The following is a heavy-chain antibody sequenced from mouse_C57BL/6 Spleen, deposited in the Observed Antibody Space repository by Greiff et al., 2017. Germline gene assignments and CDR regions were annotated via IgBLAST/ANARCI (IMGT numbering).Heavy chain of an antibody. CDR2: IYPSDSET. D-gene: IGHD1-1*01. V-gene: IGHV1-61*01. Sequence: VQLQQPGAELVRPGSSVKLSCKASGYTFTSYWMDWVKQRPGQGLEWIGNIYPSDSETHYNQKFKDKATLTVDKSSSTAYMQLSSLTSKDSAVYYCARNYGSSHYYFDYWGQGTTLTVSS. CDR3: ARNYGSSHYYFDY. J-gene: IGHJ2*01. CDR1: GYTFTSYW.